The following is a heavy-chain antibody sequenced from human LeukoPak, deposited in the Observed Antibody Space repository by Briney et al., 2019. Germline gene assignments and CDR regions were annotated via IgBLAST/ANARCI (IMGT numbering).Heavy chain of an antibody. CDR2: VFYSGST. V-gene: IGHV4-59*01. CDR3: TRGEYRTSPPDF. CDR1: GGSIKNYY. J-gene: IGHJ4*02. D-gene: IGHD2/OR15-2a*01. Sequence: SETLSLTCTVSGGSIKNYYWSLVRQPPGKGLEWIGYVFYSGSTHYNPSLTSRVTMSVDTSKNQFSLKLNSVTAADTALYYCTRGEYRTSPPDFWGQGTLVTVSS.